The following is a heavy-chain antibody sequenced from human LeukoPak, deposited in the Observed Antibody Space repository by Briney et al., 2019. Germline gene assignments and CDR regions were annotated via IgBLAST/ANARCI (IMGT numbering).Heavy chain of an antibody. J-gene: IGHJ6*02. V-gene: IGHV3-23*01. D-gene: IGHD3-9*01. CDR2: ISSSGGNT. CDR3: TRDLMDYDVSTGLHHYYMDV. Sequence: GGSLRLSCAASGFTFSSYAMSWVRQAPGKGLDWVSSISSSGGNTYYPDSVKGRFTISRDNAKNTLYLQMNTLRVEDTAVYYCTRDLMDYDVSTGLHHYYMDVWGQGTTVTVSS. CDR1: GFTFSSYA.